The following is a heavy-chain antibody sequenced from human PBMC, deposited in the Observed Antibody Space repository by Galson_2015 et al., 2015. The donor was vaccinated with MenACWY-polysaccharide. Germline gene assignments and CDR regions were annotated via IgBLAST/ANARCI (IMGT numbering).Heavy chain of an antibody. CDR1: GYTFTGYY. CDR2: INPNSGGT. CDR3: ARGPHGYAVQGEFDY. Sequence: SVKVSCKASGYTFTGYYMHWVRQAPGQGLEWMGRINPNSGGTNYAQKFQGRVTMTRDTSISTAYMELSRLRSDDTAVYYCARGPHGYAVQGEFDYWGQGTLVTVSS. V-gene: IGHV1-2*06. D-gene: IGHD3-16*01. J-gene: IGHJ4*02.